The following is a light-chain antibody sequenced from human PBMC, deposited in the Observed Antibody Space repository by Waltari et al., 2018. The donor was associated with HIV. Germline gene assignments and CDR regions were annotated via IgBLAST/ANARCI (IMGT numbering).Light chain of an antibody. Sequence: SYELTQPPSVSVSPGQTASITCSGTELAKQYVYWYQQKAGQAPLVIMSKDKERPPGIPDRFSGSNSGTTVTLTISPVQSEDEAHYYCQSEDSSGLYWVFGGGTKLTVL. CDR3: QSEDSSGLYWV. CDR2: KDK. CDR1: ELAKQY. J-gene: IGLJ3*02. V-gene: IGLV3-25*03.